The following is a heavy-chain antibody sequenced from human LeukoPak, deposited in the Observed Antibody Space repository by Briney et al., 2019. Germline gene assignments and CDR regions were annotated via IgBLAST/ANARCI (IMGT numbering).Heavy chain of an antibody. CDR2: IIPILGIA. CDR3: ASGVGSSGSHYFGS. D-gene: IGHD1-26*01. Sequence: ASVKVSCKASGYTFTGYYMHWVRQAPGHGLEWMGRIIPILGIANYAQNFQGRVTITADKSTSTAYMELSSLRSEDTAVYYCASGVGSSGSHYFGSWGQGTLVTISS. CDR1: GYTFTGYY. J-gene: IGHJ4*02. V-gene: IGHV1-69*02.